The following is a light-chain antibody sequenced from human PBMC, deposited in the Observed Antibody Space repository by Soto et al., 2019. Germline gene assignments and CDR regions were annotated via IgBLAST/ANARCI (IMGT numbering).Light chain of an antibody. CDR3: VEHNRYPFT. J-gene: IGKJ3*01. V-gene: IGKV1-17*01. CDR1: QDIRND. CDR2: AAS. Sequence: DIPMTQSPSSLSASVGNRVTITCRASQDIRNDLGWFQQRPGKAPKRLIYAASTLQRGVPSRFGGSRSGTDFTLTISSLQPEAFATYYYVEHNRYPFTFGPGTKVVSK.